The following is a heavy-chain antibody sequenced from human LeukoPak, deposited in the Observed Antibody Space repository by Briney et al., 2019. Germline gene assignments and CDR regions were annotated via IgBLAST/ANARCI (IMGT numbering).Heavy chain of an antibody. CDR1: GFTFDDYG. CDR2: IYYSGST. J-gene: IGHJ5*02. D-gene: IGHD2-21*01. CDR3: ARQLPVYGSGFDP. V-gene: IGHV4-59*08. Sequence: GSLTLSCTAAGFTFDDYGMSWVRQNPGKGLEWIGYIYYSGSTNYNPSLKSRVTISVDTSKNQFSLKLSSVTAADTAVYYCARQLPVYGSGFDPWGQGTLVTVSS.